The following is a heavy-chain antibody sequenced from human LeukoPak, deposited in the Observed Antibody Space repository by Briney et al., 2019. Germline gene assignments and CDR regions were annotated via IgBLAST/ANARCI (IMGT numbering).Heavy chain of an antibody. CDR2: IWYDGSNK. J-gene: IGHJ6*02. D-gene: IGHD2-15*01. V-gene: IGHV3-33*01. Sequence: PGGSLRLSCAASGFTFSSYGMHWVRQAPGKGLEWVAVIWYDGSNKYYADSVKGRFTISRDNSKNTLYLQMNSLRAEDTAVYYCARDLAVCSGGSCYSYYYGMDVWGQGTTVTVSS. CDR1: GFTFSSYG. CDR3: ARDLAVCSGGSCYSYYYGMDV.